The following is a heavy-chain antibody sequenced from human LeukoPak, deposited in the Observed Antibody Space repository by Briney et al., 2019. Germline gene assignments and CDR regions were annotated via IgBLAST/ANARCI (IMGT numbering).Heavy chain of an antibody. D-gene: IGHD1-26*01. CDR2: IYPGDSDT. CDR1: GYSFTSYW. V-gene: IGHV5-51*01. CDR3: ARHSLGVGAHPNPFDY. J-gene: IGHJ4*02. Sequence: GESLKISCKGSGYSFTSYWIGWVRQMPGKGLERMGIIYPGDSDTRYSPSFQGQVTISADKSISTAYLQWSSLKASDTATYYCARHSLGVGAHPNPFDYWGQGTLVTVSS.